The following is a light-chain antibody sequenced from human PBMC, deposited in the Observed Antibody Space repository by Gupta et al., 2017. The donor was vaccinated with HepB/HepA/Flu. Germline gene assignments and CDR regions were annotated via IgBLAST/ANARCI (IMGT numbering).Light chain of an antibody. CDR1: SSDVGGYNY. CDR2: DGS. Sequence: QSALTQPRSVSGSPVQSVTISCPGTSSDVGGYNYVSWYQQHPGKAPKLMIYDGSKRPAGVPDRFSGSKAGNTASLTISGRQAEDEADYYCCSYAGSYSYVFGSGTKVTVL. CDR3: CSYAGSYSYV. J-gene: IGLJ1*01. V-gene: IGLV2-11*01.